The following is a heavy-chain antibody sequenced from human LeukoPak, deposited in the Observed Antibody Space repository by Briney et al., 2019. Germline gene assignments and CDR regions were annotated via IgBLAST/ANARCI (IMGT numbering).Heavy chain of an antibody. CDR2: IKSKTDAGTT. V-gene: IGHV3-15*01. CDR3: TTIASIPP. J-gene: IGHJ5*02. CDR1: GFTFSNAW. Sequence: PWGSLRLSCAASGFTFSNAWMSWVRQAPGKGLEWVGLIKSKTDAGTTDYAAPVKGRFTISRDDTKNTLYLQMNSLKTQDTAVYYCTTIASIPPWGQGTLVTVSS.